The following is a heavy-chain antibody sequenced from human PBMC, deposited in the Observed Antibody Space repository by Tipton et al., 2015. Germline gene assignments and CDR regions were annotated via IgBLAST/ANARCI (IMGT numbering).Heavy chain of an antibody. J-gene: IGHJ4*02. V-gene: IGHV3-7*01. CDR1: GFTFSSYW. Sequence: SLRLSCAASGFTFSSYWMSWVRQAPEKGLEWVANIKQDGSEKYYVDSVKGRFTISRDNAKNSLYLQMNSLRAEDTAVYYCASRYCSGGSCYPYWDYWGPGALVTVSS. CDR2: IKQDGSEK. CDR3: ASRYCSGGSCYPYWDY. D-gene: IGHD2-15*01.